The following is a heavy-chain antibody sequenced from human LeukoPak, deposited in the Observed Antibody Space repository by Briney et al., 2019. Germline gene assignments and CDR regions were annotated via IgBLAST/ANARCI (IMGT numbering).Heavy chain of an antibody. J-gene: IGHJ4*02. CDR1: GFSFSDSA. V-gene: IGHV3-73*01. D-gene: IGHD2/OR15-2a*01. CDR3: TRKNNVDFSEYWFEFDH. CDR2: IRTKKNTYAN. Sequence: GGSLRLSCAASGFSFSDSALHWVRHASGKGPEWLGRIRTKKNTYANAYAASVKGRFTISRDDSKNTVYLQMSSLKTDDTAVYYCTRKNNVDFSEYWFEFDHWGLGTLVTVSS.